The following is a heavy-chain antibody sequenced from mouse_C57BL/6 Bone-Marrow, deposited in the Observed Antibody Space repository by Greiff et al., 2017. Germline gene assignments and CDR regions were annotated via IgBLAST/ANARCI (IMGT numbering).Heavy chain of an antibody. D-gene: IGHD1-1*01. CDR2: INPNYGTT. V-gene: IGHV1-39*01. CDR3: ARSGYYGSNYFDY. Sequence: VQLQQSGPELVKPGASVKISCKASGYSFTDYNLNWVQQSNGKSLEWIGVINPNYGTTSYNQKFKGKATLTVDQSSSTAYMQRNSLTSEDTAVYYWARSGYYGSNYFDYWGQGTTLTVSS. J-gene: IGHJ2*01. CDR1: GYSFTDYN.